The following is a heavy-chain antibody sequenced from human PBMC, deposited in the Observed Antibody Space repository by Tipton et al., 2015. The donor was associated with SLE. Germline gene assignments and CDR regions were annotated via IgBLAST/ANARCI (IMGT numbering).Heavy chain of an antibody. V-gene: IGHV4-31*03. Sequence: TLSLTCTVSGGSISSGGYYWSWIRQHPGKGLEWIGYIYYSGSTYYNPSLTSRVTISVDTSKNQFSLKLSSVTAADTAVYYCARVVLGYCSGGSCSTGWYYFDYWGQGTLVTVSS. J-gene: IGHJ4*02. CDR2: IYYSGST. D-gene: IGHD2-15*01. CDR1: GGSISSGGYY. CDR3: ARVVLGYCSGGSCSTGWYYFDY.